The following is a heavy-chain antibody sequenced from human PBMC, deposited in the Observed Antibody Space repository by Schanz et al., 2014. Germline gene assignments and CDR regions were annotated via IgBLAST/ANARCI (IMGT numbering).Heavy chain of an antibody. Sequence: VQLVESGGGLVQPGGSLRLSCAVSGFTVSSNHMSWVRQAPGKGLEWVSVIYSGIGAYYADSVKDRFTVSRDNSKNTVYLQMNRLRAEDTAVYYCARVHHYDPSGWGYFDYWGRGALVTVSS. D-gene: IGHD3-22*01. CDR3: ARVHHYDPSGWGYFDY. V-gene: IGHV3-66*01. CDR1: GFTVSSNH. J-gene: IGHJ4*02. CDR2: IYSGIGA.